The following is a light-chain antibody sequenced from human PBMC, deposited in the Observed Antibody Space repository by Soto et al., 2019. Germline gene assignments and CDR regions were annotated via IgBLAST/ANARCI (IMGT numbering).Light chain of an antibody. CDR2: GAS. CDR1: QSVSTNY. Sequence: EIVLTQSPGTLSLSPGERATLSCRASQSVSTNYLAWYQQKPGQAPRLLIYGASDRATGIPDRFSGSGSGTDFTLTVSRLEPADFAVYYCQQYGISAQTFGGGTKVEIK. V-gene: IGKV3-20*01. J-gene: IGKJ4*01. CDR3: QQYGISAQT.